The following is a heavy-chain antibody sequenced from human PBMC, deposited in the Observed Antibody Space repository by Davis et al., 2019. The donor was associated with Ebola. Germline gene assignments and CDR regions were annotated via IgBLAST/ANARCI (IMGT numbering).Heavy chain of an antibody. Sequence: GESLKISCTASGFTFSIYEMNWVRQAPGKGLEWVSYIPSNGDYTYYVDSVKGRFTISRDNAKNSLYLQMNSLRADDTALYYCASSVWPHTLAHWGPGTPVTVSS. V-gene: IGHV3-48*03. J-gene: IGHJ4*02. CDR2: IPSNGDYT. CDR3: ASSVWPHTLAH. D-gene: IGHD6-19*01. CDR1: GFTFSIYE.